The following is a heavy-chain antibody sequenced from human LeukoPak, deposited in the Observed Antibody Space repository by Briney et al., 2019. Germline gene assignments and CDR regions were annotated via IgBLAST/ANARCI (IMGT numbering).Heavy chain of an antibody. V-gene: IGHV4-59*08. D-gene: IGHD3-22*01. J-gene: IGHJ6*03. CDR3: ARLRIAYSSGYYMDV. CDR1: GGSISSYY. Sequence: PSETLSLTCTVSGGSISSYYWSWIRQPPGKGLEWIGYIYYSGSTNYNPSLKSRVTISVDTSKNQFSLKLSSVTAADTAVYYCARLRIAYSSGYYMDVWGKGTTVTVSS. CDR2: IYYSGST.